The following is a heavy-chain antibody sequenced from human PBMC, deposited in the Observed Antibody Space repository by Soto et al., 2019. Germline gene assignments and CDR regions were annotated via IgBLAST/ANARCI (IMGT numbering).Heavy chain of an antibody. V-gene: IGHV1-18*01. D-gene: IGHD5-12*01. CDR2: ISAYNANI. CDR1: GYTFSSYG. Sequence: GASVKVSCKASGYTFSSYGISWVRQAPGQGLEWMGWISAYNANIKYAQKFQGRVTMTTDTPTTTAYMELTSLRSDDTAVYYCARDSGSRDIASYFYYYNNMDVWGQGTTVTVSS. J-gene: IGHJ6*03. CDR3: ARDSGSRDIASYFYYYNNMDV.